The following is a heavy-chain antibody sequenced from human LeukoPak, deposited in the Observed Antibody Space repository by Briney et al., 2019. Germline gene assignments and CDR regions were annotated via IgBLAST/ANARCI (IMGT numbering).Heavy chain of an antibody. CDR1: GGSTTGDY. V-gene: IGHV4-4*07. Sequence: SETMSLARTLAGGSTTGDYWSWVRQPAGKVREWIGRVHSGDNSDSVPSLKSRLATSLDTSTNQFSLKLTSVTAADTAVYYCARGGAHSPSHDCFHQFMDVWGKGTSVIVSS. D-gene: IGHD2-21*02. J-gene: IGHJ6*03. CDR2: VHSGDNS. CDR3: ARGGAHSPSHDCFHQFMDV.